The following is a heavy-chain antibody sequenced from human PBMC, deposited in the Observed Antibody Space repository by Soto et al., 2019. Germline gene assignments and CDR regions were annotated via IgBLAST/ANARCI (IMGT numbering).Heavy chain of an antibody. D-gene: IGHD3-10*01. J-gene: IGHJ5*02. CDR3: VRAHGLGLSNWFDP. CDR2: INPHSGAT. CDR1: GYIFSANY. Sequence: ASVKVSCKASGYIFSANYIHWVRQAPGQGLEWLGWINPHSGATNYAQKFLGRVTMSADTSASTAYMDLARLKSDDTAVYYCVRAHGLGLSNWFDPSGPGT. V-gene: IGHV1-2*02.